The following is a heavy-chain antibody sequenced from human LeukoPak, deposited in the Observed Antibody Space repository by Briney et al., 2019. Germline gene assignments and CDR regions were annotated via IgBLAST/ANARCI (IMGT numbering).Heavy chain of an antibody. V-gene: IGHV6-1*01. D-gene: IGHD3-22*01. J-gene: IGHJ3*02. CDR3: ARDARTYYYDSSGYYLSLDDAFDI. Sequence: SQTLSLTCAISGDSVSSNSAARNWIRQSPSRGLEWLGRTYYRSKWYNDYAVSVKSRITINPDTSKNQFSLRLNSVTPEDTAVYYCARDARTYYYDSSGYYLSLDDAFDIWGQGTMVTVSS. CDR2: TYYRSKWYN. CDR1: GDSVSSNSAA.